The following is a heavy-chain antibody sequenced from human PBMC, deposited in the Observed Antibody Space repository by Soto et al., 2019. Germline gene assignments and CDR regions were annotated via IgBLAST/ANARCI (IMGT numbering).Heavy chain of an antibody. CDR1: SASISSSDW. J-gene: IGHJ6*03. Sequence: QVQLQEAGPGLVKPSGTLSLTCAVSSASISSSDWWSWVRQAPGKGLEWIGAVYHTGSINYNPSLTVGFTISVNRSKNRFSLGWSSVTAADTAVNYCGRNRGYEPGRYMDFWGKGTTVTSP. CDR2: VYHTGSI. CDR3: GRNRGYEPGRYMDF. V-gene: IGHV4-4*02. D-gene: IGHD3-10*01.